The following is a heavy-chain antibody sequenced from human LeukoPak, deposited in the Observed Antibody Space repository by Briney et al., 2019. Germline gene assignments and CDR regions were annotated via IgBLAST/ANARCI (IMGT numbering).Heavy chain of an antibody. Sequence: SLRLSCXASGFIVSSNYMSWVRQAPGKGLEWVSVIYSGGSTDYADSVKGRFTISRDNSKNTLYLQMNSLRAEDTAVYYCARGYYYDSSGVYYFDYWGQGTLVTVSS. D-gene: IGHD3-22*01. J-gene: IGHJ4*02. V-gene: IGHV3-66*01. CDR1: GFIVSSNY. CDR3: ARGYYYDSSGVYYFDY. CDR2: IYSGGST.